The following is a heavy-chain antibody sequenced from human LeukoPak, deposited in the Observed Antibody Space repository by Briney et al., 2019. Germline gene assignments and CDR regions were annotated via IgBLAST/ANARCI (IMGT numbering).Heavy chain of an antibody. CDR1: GGSLSSYY. D-gene: IGHD3-16*02. V-gene: IGHV4-34*01. Sequence: SSETLSLTCTVSGGSLSSYYWSWIRQPPGKGLEWIGEINHSGSTNYNPSLKSRVTISVDTSKNQFSLKLSSVTAADTAVYYCARGRRLRLGELSFYPDYWGQGTLVTVSS. J-gene: IGHJ4*02. CDR3: ARGRRLRLGELSFYPDY. CDR2: INHSGST.